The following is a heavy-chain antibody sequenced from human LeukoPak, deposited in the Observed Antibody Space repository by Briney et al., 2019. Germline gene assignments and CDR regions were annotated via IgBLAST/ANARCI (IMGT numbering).Heavy chain of an antibody. J-gene: IGHJ4*02. V-gene: IGHV3-66*02. D-gene: IGHD2-15*01. Sequence: PGGSLRLSCAASGFTVSSNYMNWVRQAPGRGLEWGSVIYIEGNRYYADSVKGRFTISRDNSKTMLYLQMNSLRAEEPAVYSCARGYCTGSSCYPGLYWGQGSLVTVSS. CDR1: GFTVSSNY. CDR2: IYIEGNR. CDR3: ARGYCTGSSCYPGLY.